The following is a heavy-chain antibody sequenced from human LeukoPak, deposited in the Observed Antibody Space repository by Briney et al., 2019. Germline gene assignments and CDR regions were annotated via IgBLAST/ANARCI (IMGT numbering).Heavy chain of an antibody. J-gene: IGHJ3*02. CDR1: AGSFSGYY. Sequence: ASQTLSLTCAVSAGSFSGYYWSWIRQPPGKGLEWIGEINHSGNTNYNPSLKSRVTISVDTSKNQFSLKLSSVTAADTAVYYCARDEPLLRLGELSSIDGFDIWGQGTMVTVSS. CDR2: INHSGNT. D-gene: IGHD3-16*02. CDR3: ARDEPLLRLGELSSIDGFDI. V-gene: IGHV4-34*01.